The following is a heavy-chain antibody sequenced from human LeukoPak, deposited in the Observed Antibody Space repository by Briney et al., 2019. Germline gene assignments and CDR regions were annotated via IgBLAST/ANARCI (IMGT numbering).Heavy chain of an antibody. D-gene: IGHD3-9*01. Sequence: SETLSLTCAVYGGSFSGYYWSWIRQPPGKGLEWIGEINHSGSTNYNPSLKSRVTISVDTSKNQFSLKLSSVTAADTAVYYCARREQDFDYYNWFDPWGQGTLVTVSS. V-gene: IGHV4-34*01. CDR2: INHSGST. J-gene: IGHJ5*02. CDR3: ARREQDFDYYNWFDP. CDR1: GGSFSGYY.